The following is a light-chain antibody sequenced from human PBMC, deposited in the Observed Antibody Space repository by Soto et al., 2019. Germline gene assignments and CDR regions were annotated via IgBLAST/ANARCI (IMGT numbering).Light chain of an antibody. CDR3: ETWDINTHGV. J-gene: IGLJ2*01. V-gene: IGLV4-60*02. CDR1: SGHTTYI. Sequence: QLVLTQSSSASASLGSSVKLTCTRSSGHTTYIIAWHQQQPGKAPRYLMKLETSGSYNKGSGVPDRFSGSSSGADRYLTISNLQFEDEADYYGETWDINTHGVFGGGTKLTVL. CDR2: LETSGSY.